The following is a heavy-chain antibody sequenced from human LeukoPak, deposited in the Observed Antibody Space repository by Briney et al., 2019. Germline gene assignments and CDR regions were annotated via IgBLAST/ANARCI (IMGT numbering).Heavy chain of an antibody. CDR3: AREGGVVVADSWYFDL. CDR1: GFTVSSNY. Sequence: PGGSLRLSCAASGFTVSSNYMSWVRQAPGKGLEWVSVISSGGSTYYADSVKGRFTISRDNSKNTLCLQMNSLRAEDTAVYYCAREGGVVVADSWYFDLWGRGTLVTVSS. J-gene: IGHJ2*01. D-gene: IGHD3-22*01. CDR2: ISSGGST. V-gene: IGHV3-53*01.